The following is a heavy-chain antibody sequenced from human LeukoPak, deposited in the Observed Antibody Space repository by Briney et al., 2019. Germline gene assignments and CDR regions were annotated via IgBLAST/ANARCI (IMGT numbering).Heavy chain of an antibody. CDR3: ARGPYHYDSSDYSAFDY. D-gene: IGHD3-22*01. J-gene: IGHJ4*02. V-gene: IGHV4-59*01. CDR1: GGSISSYY. CDR2: IYYSGST. Sequence: SETLSLTCTVSGGSISSYYWSWIRQPPGKGLEWIGYIYYSGSTTYNPSLKSRVTISVDTSKNQFSLKLSSVTAADTAVYYCARGPYHYDSSDYSAFDYWGQGTPATVSS.